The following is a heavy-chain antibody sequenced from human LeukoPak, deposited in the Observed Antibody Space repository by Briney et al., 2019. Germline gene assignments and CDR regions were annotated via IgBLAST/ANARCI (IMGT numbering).Heavy chain of an antibody. CDR3: ARGSVYYYESSGHWGY. CDR1: GFTFSSYE. V-gene: IGHV3-48*03. J-gene: IGHJ4*02. Sequence: PGGSLRLSCAASGFTFSSYEMNWLRQAPGKGLVWVSYISSSGSTIYYADSVKGRFTISRANAKNSLYLQMNSLRVEDTAVYYCARGSVYYYESSGHWGYWGQGTLVTISS. D-gene: IGHD3-22*01. CDR2: ISSSGSTI.